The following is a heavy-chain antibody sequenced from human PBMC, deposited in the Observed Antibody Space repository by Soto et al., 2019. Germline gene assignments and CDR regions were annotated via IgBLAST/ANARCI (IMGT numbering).Heavy chain of an antibody. D-gene: IGHD3-22*01. CDR1: GFTFSSYA. J-gene: IGHJ4*02. Sequence: QVQLVESGGGVVQPGRSLRLSCVASGFTFSSYAMHWVRQAPGKGLEWVAVISYDGSNKYYADSVKGRFTISRDNSKNTLYLQMNSLRAEDTAVYYCARDVFQDYYDSSGYYFDYWGQGTLVTVSS. CDR3: ARDVFQDYYDSSGYYFDY. CDR2: ISYDGSNK. V-gene: IGHV3-30-3*01.